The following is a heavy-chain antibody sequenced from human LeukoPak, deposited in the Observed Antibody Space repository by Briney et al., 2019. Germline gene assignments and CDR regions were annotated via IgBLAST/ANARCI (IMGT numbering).Heavy chain of an antibody. J-gene: IGHJ4*02. D-gene: IGHD2-15*01. Sequence: PGRSLRLSCTASGFTFGDYAMSWFRQAPGKGLEWVGFIRSKAYGGTTEYAASVKGRFTISRDDSKSIAYLQMNSLKTEDTAVYYCTRDPRVDYCSGGSCYWDYWGQGTLVTVSS. CDR1: GFTFGDYA. CDR3: TRDPRVDYCSGGSCYWDY. CDR2: IRSKAYGGTT. V-gene: IGHV3-49*03.